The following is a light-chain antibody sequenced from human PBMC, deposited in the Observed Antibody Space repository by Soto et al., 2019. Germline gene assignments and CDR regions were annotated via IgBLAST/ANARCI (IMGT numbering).Light chain of an antibody. V-gene: IGKV1-8*01. Sequence: AIRMTQSPSSFSASTGDRVTITCRASQDISSYLAWYQQKVGKAPKLLIYAAATLQRGAPSRFSGSGSGTDFTLTISRLQSEDFATYYCQQYFNYPYTFGQGTKLEI. J-gene: IGKJ2*01. CDR1: QDISSY. CDR3: QQYFNYPYT. CDR2: AAA.